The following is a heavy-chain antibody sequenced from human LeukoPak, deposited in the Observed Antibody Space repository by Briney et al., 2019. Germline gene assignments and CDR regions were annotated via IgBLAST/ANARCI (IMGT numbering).Heavy chain of an antibody. CDR3: V. CDR1: GGSISSSSDS. CDR2: VYYSGST. J-gene: IGHJ6*03. Sequence: SETLSLTCTVSGGSISSSSDSWGWIRQPPGKGLEWIGSVYYSGSTYYNPSLKSRVTISVDTSKNQFSLNRISVTAADTAYYMDVWGKRTTVTGSS. V-gene: IGHV4-39*07.